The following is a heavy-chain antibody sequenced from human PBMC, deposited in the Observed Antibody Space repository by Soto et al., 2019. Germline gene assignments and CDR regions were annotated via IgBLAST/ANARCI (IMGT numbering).Heavy chain of an antibody. CDR2: INTKFGDT. CDR1: GYTFTAYY. V-gene: IGHV1-2*02. J-gene: IGHJ6*02. D-gene: IGHD3-10*01. Sequence: QVQLVQSGAEVKEPGDSVRVSCEASGYTFTAYYIHWVRQAPGQGLEWMGWINTKFGDTTYAQDFQGRVSMTRDMSISTGYMELSRLTSGDTAIYYGARNMDYYYGPGSGNGHGFWGQGTTVTVFS. CDR3: ARNMDYYYGPGSGNGHGF.